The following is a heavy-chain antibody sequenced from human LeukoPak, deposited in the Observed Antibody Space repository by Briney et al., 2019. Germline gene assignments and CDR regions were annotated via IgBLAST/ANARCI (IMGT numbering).Heavy chain of an antibody. CDR1: GFTLSSYG. D-gene: IGHD6-6*01. J-gene: IGHJ4*02. V-gene: IGHV3-30*03. Sequence: GGSLRLSCAASGFTLSSYGMHWVRQAPGKGLEWVAVISYDGSNKYYADSVKGRFTISRDNAKNSLYLQMNSLRAEDTAVYYCARGGAARYFDYWGQGTLVTVSS. CDR3: ARGGAARYFDY. CDR2: ISYDGSNK.